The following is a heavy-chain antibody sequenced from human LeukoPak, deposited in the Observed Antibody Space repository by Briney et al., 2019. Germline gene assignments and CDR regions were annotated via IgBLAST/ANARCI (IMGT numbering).Heavy chain of an antibody. D-gene: IGHD3-10*01. V-gene: IGHV1-69*01. CDR1: GGTFSKYT. CDR3: ARDSSDIRGLIAH. J-gene: IGHJ1*01. Sequence: SVKVSCKASGGTFSKYTISWVRQRPGQGLEWMGGITPLFGTVNYAQKFQGRVTITADESASTAYMELSSLRSEDTVVYYCARDSSDIRGLIAHWGQGTLVTVSS. CDR2: ITPLFGTV.